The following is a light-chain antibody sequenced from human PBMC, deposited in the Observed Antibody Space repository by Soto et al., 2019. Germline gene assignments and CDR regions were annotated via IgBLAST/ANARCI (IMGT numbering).Light chain of an antibody. CDR1: QSVSSL. CDR3: QQYNNWPRT. V-gene: IGKV3-15*01. CDR2: STS. J-gene: IGKJ1*01. Sequence: VLTQSPATLSVSPGERVTLSCRASQSVSSLLAWYQQKPGQAPRLLIYSTSTRATGIPARFSGSGSGTEFTLTISSLQSEDFAVYYCQQYNNWPRTFGQGTKVEIK.